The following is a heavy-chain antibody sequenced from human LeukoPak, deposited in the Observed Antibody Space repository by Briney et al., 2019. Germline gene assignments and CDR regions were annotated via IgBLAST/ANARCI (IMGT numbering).Heavy chain of an antibody. CDR1: GYTFTSYG. V-gene: IGHV1-18*01. Sequence: VSVKVSCKASGYTFTSYGISWVRQAPGQGLEWMGWISAYNGNTNYAQKLQGRVTMTTDTSTSTAYMELRSLRSDDTAVYYCARDKTAAGILYYYYGMDVWGQGTTVTVSS. D-gene: IGHD6-13*01. CDR2: ISAYNGNT. J-gene: IGHJ6*02. CDR3: ARDKTAAGILYYYYGMDV.